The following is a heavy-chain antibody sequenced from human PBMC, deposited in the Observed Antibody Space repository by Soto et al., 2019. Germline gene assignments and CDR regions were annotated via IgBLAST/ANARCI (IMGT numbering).Heavy chain of an antibody. CDR1: GYTFTGYY. J-gene: IGHJ5*02. CDR3: ARGEGIAVAGTWGSSWFDP. CDR2: SNPNSGGT. V-gene: IGHV1-2*04. Sequence: QVQLVQSGAEVKNPGASVKVSCKASGYTFTGYYMHWVRQAPGQGLEWMGWSNPNSGGTNYARKFQGWVTMTRDTSISTAYMELSRLRSDDTAVYYCARGEGIAVAGTWGSSWFDPWGQGTLVTVSS. D-gene: IGHD6-19*01.